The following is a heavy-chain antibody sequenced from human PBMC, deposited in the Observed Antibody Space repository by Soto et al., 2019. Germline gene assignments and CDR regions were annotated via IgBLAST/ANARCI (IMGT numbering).Heavy chain of an antibody. CDR1: GFTFSDYW. V-gene: IGHV3-74*01. Sequence: EVQLVESGGGLVQPGESLRLSCSASGFTFSDYWMHWVRQGPGKGLVWVSRINPDGRSTNFADSVKGRFIVSRDNAKNTLYLQVNSLRAEDTAVYYCARAQRGGYYNDYWGQGTLVTVSS. D-gene: IGHD3-22*01. CDR3: ARAQRGGYYNDY. J-gene: IGHJ4*02. CDR2: INPDGRST.